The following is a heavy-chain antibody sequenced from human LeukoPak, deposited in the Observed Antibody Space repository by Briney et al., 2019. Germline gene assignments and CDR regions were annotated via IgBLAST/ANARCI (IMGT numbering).Heavy chain of an antibody. D-gene: IGHD5-18*01. Sequence: GGSLRLSCAASGFTFSSYGMHWVRQAPGKGLEWVAVISYDGSNKYYADSVKGRFTISRDNSKNTLYLQMNSLRAEDTAVYYCAKGRPLYSYGTLFDYWGQGTLVTVSS. CDR3: AKGRPLYSYGTLFDY. CDR1: GFTFSSYG. J-gene: IGHJ4*02. V-gene: IGHV3-30*18. CDR2: ISYDGSNK.